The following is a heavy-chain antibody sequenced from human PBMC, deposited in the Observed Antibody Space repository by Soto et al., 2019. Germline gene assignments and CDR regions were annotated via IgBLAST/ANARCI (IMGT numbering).Heavy chain of an antibody. Sequence: PSETLSLTCTVSGGSISSGDYFWSWIRQPPGKGLEWIGYIYYTGSTYYNPSLKSRVTISVDTSKNQFSLKLSSVTAADTAVYYCARGNDYGAYYFDFWGQGILVTVSS. CDR3: ARGNDYGAYYFDF. V-gene: IGHV4-30-4*02. CDR1: GGSISSGDYF. D-gene: IGHD4-17*01. J-gene: IGHJ4*02. CDR2: IYYTGST.